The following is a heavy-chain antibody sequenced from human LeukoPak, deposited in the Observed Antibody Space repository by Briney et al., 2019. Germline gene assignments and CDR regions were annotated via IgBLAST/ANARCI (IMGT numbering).Heavy chain of an antibody. D-gene: IGHD7-27*01. CDR2: IKSETDGGTT. J-gene: IGHJ4*02. Sequence: GGSLRLSCVASGFTLNNAWMNWVRQAPGKGLEWVGRIKSETDGGTTDYVAPVKGRFTISRDESKHTLYLQVNSLKTEDTGVYHCTTENWGSLPLWGQGPLVTVSS. CDR3: TTENWGSLPL. CDR1: GFTLNNAW. V-gene: IGHV3-15*01.